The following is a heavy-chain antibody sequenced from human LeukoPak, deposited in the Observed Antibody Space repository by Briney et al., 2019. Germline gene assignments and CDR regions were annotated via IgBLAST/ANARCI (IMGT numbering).Heavy chain of an antibody. CDR1: GYTFTGYY. V-gene: IGHV1-2*06. D-gene: IGHD3-22*01. J-gene: IGHJ5*02. Sequence: GASVKVSCKASGYTFTGYYMHWVRQAPGQGLEWMGRINPNSGGTNYAQKFQGRATMTRDTSISTAYMELSRLRSDDTAVYCCARDLGYYYDSSGYYENWFDPWGQGTLVTVSS. CDR3: ARDLGYYYDSSGYYENWFDP. CDR2: INPNSGGT.